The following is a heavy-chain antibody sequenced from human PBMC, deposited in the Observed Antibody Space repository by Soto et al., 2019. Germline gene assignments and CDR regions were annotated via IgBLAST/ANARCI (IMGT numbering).Heavy chain of an antibody. D-gene: IGHD6-13*01. CDR3: ARQGKPGARYTSSWSSYGMDF. V-gene: IGHV5-51*01. CDR2: IYPGDSDT. J-gene: IGHJ6*02. CDR1: GYSFTSYW. Sequence: EVQLEQSGAEVKKPGESLKISCKGSGYSFTSYWIAWVRQMRGKGLEWMGIIYPGDSDTTYSPSFQGQVTISADKSIRTAYLQWSSLKASDSAMYYCARQGKPGARYTSSWSSYGMDFWGQGTAVTVSS.